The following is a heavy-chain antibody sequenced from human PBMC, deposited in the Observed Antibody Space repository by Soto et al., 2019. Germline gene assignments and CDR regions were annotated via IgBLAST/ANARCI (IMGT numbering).Heavy chain of an antibody. CDR2: IWYDGINK. V-gene: IGHV3-33*06. CDR1: GFIFSDYG. Sequence: QVQLVESGGGVVQPGRFLRLSCAASGFIFSDYGMHWVRQAPGKGLEWVAVIWYDGINKYYADSVKGRFTISRDNSKNTLDLHMNSLRADDTAVYYCAKDLQGGYFDSWGQGTLLTVSS. CDR3: AKDLQGGYFDS. D-gene: IGHD2-15*01. J-gene: IGHJ4*02.